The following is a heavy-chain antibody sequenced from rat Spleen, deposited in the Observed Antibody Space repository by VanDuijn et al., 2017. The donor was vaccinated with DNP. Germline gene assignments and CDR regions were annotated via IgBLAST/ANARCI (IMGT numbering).Heavy chain of an antibody. CDR2: ISTDGGST. CDR1: GFTFSSYW. CDR3: VRWNSGHFDY. D-gene: IGHD4-3*01. V-gene: IGHV5-31*01. Sequence: EVQLVESGGGLVQPGRSLKLSCVASGFTFSSYWMFWVRQAPGKGLEWVASISTDGGSTYYPDSVKGRFTISRDNAKSTLYLQMNSLRSEDMATYYCVRWNSGHFDYWGQGVMVTVSS. J-gene: IGHJ2*01.